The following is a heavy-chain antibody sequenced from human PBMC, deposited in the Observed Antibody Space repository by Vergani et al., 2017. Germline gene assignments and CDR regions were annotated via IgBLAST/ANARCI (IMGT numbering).Heavy chain of an antibody. CDR2: ISSSGSTI. CDR1: GFTFSDYY. Sequence: QVQLVESGGGLVKPGGSLRLSCAASGFTFSDYYMRWIRQAPGKGLEWVSYISSSGSTIYYADSVKGRFTIARDNNKNSLYLQMNSLRAENTAVYYCSTYSSSWYYFDYWGQGTLVTVSS. J-gene: IGHJ4*02. CDR3: STYSSSWYYFDY. D-gene: IGHD6-13*01. V-gene: IGHV3-11*01.